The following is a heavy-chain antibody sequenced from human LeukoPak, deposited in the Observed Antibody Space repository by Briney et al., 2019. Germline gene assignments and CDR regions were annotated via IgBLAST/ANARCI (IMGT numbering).Heavy chain of an antibody. J-gene: IGHJ6*03. CDR1: GFTFSGYS. CDR2: ISSSSSYI. Sequence: PGGSLRLSCAASGFTFSGYSMNWVRQAPGKGLEWVSSISSSSSYIYYADSVKGRFTISRDNAKNSLYLQMNSLRAEDTAVYYCARPTLYGGWKEYYMDVWGKGTTVTVSS. D-gene: IGHD2-8*01. V-gene: IGHV3-21*01. CDR3: ARPTLYGGWKEYYMDV.